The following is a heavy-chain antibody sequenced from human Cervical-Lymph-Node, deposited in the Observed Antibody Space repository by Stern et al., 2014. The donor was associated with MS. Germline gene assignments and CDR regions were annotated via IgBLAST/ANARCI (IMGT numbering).Heavy chain of an antibody. V-gene: IGHV4-31*03. D-gene: IGHD3-10*01. Sequence: VQLVESGPGLVKPSQTLSLTCRVSGGSITNGGYYLSLLPQPPGKALEFIGNIYFNGHTYSNPLLSSSLILSADTSQNRFSRKLNSVTAADTAVYYCARGPLASITMAWNFDPWGQGTLVTVSS. CDR2: IYFNGHT. J-gene: IGHJ5*02. CDR1: GGSITNGGYY. CDR3: ARGPLASITMAWNFDP.